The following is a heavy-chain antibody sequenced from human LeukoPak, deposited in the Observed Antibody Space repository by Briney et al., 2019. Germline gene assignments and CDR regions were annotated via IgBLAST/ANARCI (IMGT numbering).Heavy chain of an antibody. J-gene: IGHJ4*02. CDR1: GFTFSSYS. Sequence: PGGSLRLSCAASGFTFSSYSMNWVRQAPGKGLEWVSSISSSSSYIYCADSVKGRFTISRDNAKNSLYLQMNSLRAEDTAVYYCARVGGMVRGVIITFVDYWGQGTLVTVSS. CDR3: ARVGGMVRGVIITFVDY. V-gene: IGHV3-21*01. D-gene: IGHD3-10*01. CDR2: ISSSSSYI.